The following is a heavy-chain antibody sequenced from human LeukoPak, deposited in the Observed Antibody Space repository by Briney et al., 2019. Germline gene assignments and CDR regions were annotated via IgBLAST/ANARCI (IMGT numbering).Heavy chain of an antibody. Sequence: GGSLRLSCAASGFTFSSYEMNWVRQAPGKGLEWVSLISWDGGSTYYADSVKGRFTISRDNSKNSLYLQMNSLRAEDTALYYCAKVRWPLRYFDWLSGWGQGTLVTVSS. CDR2: ISWDGGST. CDR1: GFTFSSYE. V-gene: IGHV3-43D*03. J-gene: IGHJ4*02. D-gene: IGHD3-9*01. CDR3: AKVRWPLRYFDWLSG.